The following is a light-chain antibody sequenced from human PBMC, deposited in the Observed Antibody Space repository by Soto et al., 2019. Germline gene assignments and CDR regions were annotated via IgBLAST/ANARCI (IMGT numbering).Light chain of an antibody. CDR3: CSYASSGTYV. Sequence: QSVLTQPASVSGSPGQSITISCTGTSSDVGSYNLVSWYQQHPGKAPKLMIYEVSKRPSGVSNRFSGSKSGNTASLTISGVQAEDEADYYCCSYASSGTYVFGTGTKVTVL. V-gene: IGLV2-23*02. CDR2: EVS. CDR1: SSDVGSYNL. J-gene: IGLJ1*01.